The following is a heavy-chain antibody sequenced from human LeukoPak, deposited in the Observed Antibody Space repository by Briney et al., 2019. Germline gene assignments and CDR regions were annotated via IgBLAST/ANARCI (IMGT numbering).Heavy chain of an antibody. V-gene: IGHV4-38-2*02. CDR1: GYSISSGYY. Sequence: SETLSLTCAVSGYSISSGYYWGWIRQPPGKGLEWIGSIYHSGSTYYNPSLKSRVTISVDTSKSQFSLKLSSVTAADTAVYYCARDRGATTVTTFDIWGQGTMVTVSS. J-gene: IGHJ3*02. CDR2: IYHSGST. D-gene: IGHD4-17*01. CDR3: ARDRGATTVTTFDI.